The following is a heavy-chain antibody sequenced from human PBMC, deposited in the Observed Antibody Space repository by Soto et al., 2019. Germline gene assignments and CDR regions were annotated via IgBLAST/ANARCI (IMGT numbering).Heavy chain of an antibody. CDR2: MNPNSGNT. CDR1: GYTFTSYD. CDR3: ARDSRGTYYYDSSGYSFDP. D-gene: IGHD3-22*01. V-gene: IGHV1-8*01. J-gene: IGHJ5*02. Sequence: ASVKVSCKASGYTFTSYDINWVRQATGQGFEWMGWMNPNSGNTGYAQKFQGRVTMTRDTSITTAYMELSRLRSDDTAVYYCARDSRGTYYYDSSGYSFDPWGQATLVTVSS.